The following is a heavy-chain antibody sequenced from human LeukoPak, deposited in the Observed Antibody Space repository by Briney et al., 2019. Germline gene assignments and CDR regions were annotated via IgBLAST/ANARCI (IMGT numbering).Heavy chain of an antibody. D-gene: IGHD6-13*01. J-gene: IGHJ4*02. Sequence: SETLSLTCAVYGGSFSGYYWSWIRQPPGKGLERIGEINHSGSTNYNPSLKSRVTISVDTSKNQFSLKLSSVTAADTAVYYCARAGRFTAAAGYWGQGTLVTVSS. CDR2: INHSGST. CDR1: GGSFSGYY. V-gene: IGHV4-34*01. CDR3: ARAGRFTAAAGY.